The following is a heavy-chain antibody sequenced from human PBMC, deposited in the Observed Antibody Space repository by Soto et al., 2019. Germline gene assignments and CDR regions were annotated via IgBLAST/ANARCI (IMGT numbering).Heavy chain of an antibody. CDR3: AHGSGWLSDY. D-gene: IGHD6-19*01. CDR1: GFSLTSTAVG. V-gene: IGHV2-5*02. CDR2: IYWDDDN. Sequence: QITLKESGPTLVKPTQTLTLTCSFSGFSLTSTAVGVNWIRQPPGKALEWLALIYWDDDNHFSPSLKSRLSVTKATSKNQVVLTMTNMDPVDTATYSCAHGSGWLSDYWGQGILVTVSS. J-gene: IGHJ4*02.